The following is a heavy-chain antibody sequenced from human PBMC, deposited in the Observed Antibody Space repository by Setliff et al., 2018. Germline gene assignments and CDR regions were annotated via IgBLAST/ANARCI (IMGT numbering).Heavy chain of an antibody. Sequence: GESLKISCKGSGYTFTNYWSGWVRQMPGKGLEWMGIIYPGDSDTRYSPSFQGHVTISADKSISNTYSPCHSLKASEPAMYYCARQGDYDRVDPWGQGTLVTVSS. D-gene: IGHD3-22*01. CDR2: IYPGDSDT. CDR3: ARQGDYDRVDP. CDR1: GYTFTNYW. V-gene: IGHV5-51*01. J-gene: IGHJ5*02.